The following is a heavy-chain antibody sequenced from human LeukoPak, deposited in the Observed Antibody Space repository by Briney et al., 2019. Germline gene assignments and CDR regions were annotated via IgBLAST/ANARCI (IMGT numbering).Heavy chain of an antibody. CDR2: ISSSSSYI. CDR3: ARDEYSSSFNWFDP. Sequence: GGSLRLSCAASGFTFSSYSMNWVRQAPGKGLEWVSSISSSSSYIYYADSVKGRFTISRDNAKNPLYLQMNSLRAEDTAVYYCARDEYSSSFNWFDPWGQGTLVTVSS. D-gene: IGHD6-6*01. J-gene: IGHJ5*02. CDR1: GFTFSSYS. V-gene: IGHV3-21*01.